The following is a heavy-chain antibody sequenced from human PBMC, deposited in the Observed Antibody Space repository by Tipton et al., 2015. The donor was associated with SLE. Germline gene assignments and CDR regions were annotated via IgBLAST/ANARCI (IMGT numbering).Heavy chain of an antibody. CDR1: GGSIRAYY. Sequence: TLSLTCSVSGGSIRAYYWSWIRQPPGEGPEWIGHVDDSGSTNYHPSLKSRVTISVDTSKNQFSLKLSSVTAADTAVYYCARVMGPGQAFDIWGQGTMVTVSS. D-gene: IGHD5-24*01. J-gene: IGHJ3*02. CDR2: VDDSGST. CDR3: ARVMGPGQAFDI. V-gene: IGHV4-59*12.